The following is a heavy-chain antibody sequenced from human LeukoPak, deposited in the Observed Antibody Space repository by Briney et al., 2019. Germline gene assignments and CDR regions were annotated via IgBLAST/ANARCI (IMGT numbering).Heavy chain of an antibody. J-gene: IGHJ4*02. Sequence: ASVKVSCKASGYTFTSYGISWVRQAPGQGLEWMGWISAYNGNTNYAQKLQGRVTMTTDTSTSTAYMELRSLRSDDTAVYYCARESRYDSSGYYFLDHWGQGTLVTVSS. V-gene: IGHV1-18*01. CDR2: ISAYNGNT. CDR1: GYTFTSYG. CDR3: ARESRYDSSGYYFLDH. D-gene: IGHD3-22*01.